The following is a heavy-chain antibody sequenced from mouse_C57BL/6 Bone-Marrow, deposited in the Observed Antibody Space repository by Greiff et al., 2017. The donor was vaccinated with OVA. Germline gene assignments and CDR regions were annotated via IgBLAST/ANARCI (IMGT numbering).Heavy chain of an antibody. CDR1: GFNIKDYY. CDR3: ARMIGYGSRGDYFDY. D-gene: IGHD1-1*01. J-gene: IGHJ2*01. CDR2: IDPEDGET. V-gene: IGHV14-2*01. Sequence: VQLQQSGAELVKPGASVKLSCTASGFNIKDYYMHWVKQRTEQGLEWIGRIDPEDGETKYAPPFQGKATITADTSSNTAYLQLSSLTSEDTAVYYCARMIGYGSRGDYFDYWGQGTTLTVSS.